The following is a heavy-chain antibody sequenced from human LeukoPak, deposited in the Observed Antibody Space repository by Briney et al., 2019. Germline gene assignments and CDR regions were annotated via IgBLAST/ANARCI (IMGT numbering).Heavy chain of an antibody. Sequence: SGPTLVKPTQTLTLTCTFSGFSLSTSGMCVSWICQPPGKALEWLARIDWDDDKYYSTSLKTRLTISKDTSKNQVVLTMTNMDPVDTATYYCARIKGLEGPFDYWGQGTLVTVSS. CDR1: GFSLSTSGMC. V-gene: IGHV2-70*11. J-gene: IGHJ4*02. D-gene: IGHD3-22*01. CDR2: IDWDDDK. CDR3: ARIKGLEGPFDY.